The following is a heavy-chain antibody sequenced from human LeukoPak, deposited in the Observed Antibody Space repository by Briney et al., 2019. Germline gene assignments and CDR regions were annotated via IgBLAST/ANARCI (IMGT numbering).Heavy chain of an antibody. Sequence: EASVKVSCKASGYTFTSYDINWVRQATGQGLEWMGWMNPNSGNTGYAQKFQGRVTMTRNTSISTAYMELSSLRSEDTAVYYCARGDRIAAAGTEWFDPWGQGTLVTVSS. J-gene: IGHJ5*02. D-gene: IGHD6-13*01. CDR3: ARGDRIAAAGTEWFDP. CDR1: GYTFTSYD. CDR2: MNPNSGNT. V-gene: IGHV1-8*01.